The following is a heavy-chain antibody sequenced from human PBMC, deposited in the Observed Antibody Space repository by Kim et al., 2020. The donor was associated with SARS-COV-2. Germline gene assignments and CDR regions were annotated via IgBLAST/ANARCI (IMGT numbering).Heavy chain of an antibody. D-gene: IGHD6-13*01. CDR2: ISGSGVST. Sequence: GGSLRLSCAASGFTFSSYAMSWVRQAPGKGLEWVSAISGSGVSTYYADSVKGRFTISRDNSKNTLYLQMNSLRAEDTAVYYCAKDRVSSSWHNYYYYYYGMDVWGQGTTVTVSS. V-gene: IGHV3-23*01. CDR3: AKDRVSSSWHNYYYYYYGMDV. J-gene: IGHJ6*02. CDR1: GFTFSSYA.